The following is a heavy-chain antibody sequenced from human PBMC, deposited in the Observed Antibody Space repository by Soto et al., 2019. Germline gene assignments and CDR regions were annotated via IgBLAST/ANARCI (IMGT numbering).Heavy chain of an antibody. CDR2: IIPIFGTA. Sequence: QVQLVQSGAEVKKPGSSVKVSCKASGGTFSSYAISWVRQAPGQGLEWMGGIIPIFGTANYAQKFQGRVTITADEYTSTAYMELSSLRSEDTAVYYCARARDIVVVVAARGIAHSLRNWGQGTLVTVSS. CDR3: ARARDIVVVVAARGIAHSLRN. CDR1: GGTFSSYA. J-gene: IGHJ4*02. V-gene: IGHV1-69*01. D-gene: IGHD2-15*01.